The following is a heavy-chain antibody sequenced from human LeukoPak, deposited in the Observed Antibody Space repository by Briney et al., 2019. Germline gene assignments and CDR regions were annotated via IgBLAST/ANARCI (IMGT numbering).Heavy chain of an antibody. Sequence: PGGSLRLSCAVSGFTFSRYWMSWVRQAPGKGLEWVATVKQDGSEKYYVDSVKGRFTISRENAKNSLYLQMNSLRAEDTALYYCATDKGDYYDSSGDSPFDYWGQGTLVTVSS. D-gene: IGHD3-22*01. V-gene: IGHV3-7*01. CDR1: GFTFSRYW. CDR2: VKQDGSEK. J-gene: IGHJ4*02. CDR3: ATDKGDYYDSSGDSPFDY.